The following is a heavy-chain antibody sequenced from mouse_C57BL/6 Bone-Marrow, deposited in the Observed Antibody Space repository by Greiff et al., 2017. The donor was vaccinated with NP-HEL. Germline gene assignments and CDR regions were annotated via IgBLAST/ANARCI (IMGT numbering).Heavy chain of an antibody. Sequence: VHVKQSGPELVKPGASVKISCKASGYSFTGYYMNWVKQSPEKSLEWIGEINPSTGGTTYNQKFKAKATLTVDKSSSTAYMQLKSLTSEDSAVYYCARSSTVFAYWGQGTLVTVSA. CDR3: ARSSTVFAY. CDR2: INPSTGGT. J-gene: IGHJ3*01. CDR1: GYSFTGYY. D-gene: IGHD4-1*02. V-gene: IGHV1-42*01.